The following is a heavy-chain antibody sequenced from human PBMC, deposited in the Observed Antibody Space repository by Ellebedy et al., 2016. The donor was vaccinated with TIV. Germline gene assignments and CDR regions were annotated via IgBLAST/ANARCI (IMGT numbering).Heavy chain of an antibody. J-gene: IGHJ4*02. Sequence: GESLKISCVASGFTFSKYGMNWVRQAPGKGLEWVSYISGSSNTKDYADSVKGRFTVSRDNAKNSLYLQMNSLTVDDTAVYYCVQGGSMIGGPTPPYWGQGTLVTVSS. D-gene: IGHD3-22*01. CDR2: ISGSSNTK. V-gene: IGHV3-48*04. CDR1: GFTFSKYG. CDR3: VQGGSMIGGPTPPY.